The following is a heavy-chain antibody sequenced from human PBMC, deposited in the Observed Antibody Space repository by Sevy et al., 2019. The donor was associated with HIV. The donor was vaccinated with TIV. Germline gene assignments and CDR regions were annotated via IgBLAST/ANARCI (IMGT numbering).Heavy chain of an antibody. CDR3: ARDAGSLYYYYGLDV. Sequence: SETLSLTCTVSGGSISSYYWTWIRQPPGKGLEWIGYIYYTGSTNYHPSLKRRITISVDTSKTQFSLKLSSVTAADTAVYYCARDAGSLYYYYGLDVWGQGTTVTVSS. CDR1: GGSISSYY. J-gene: IGHJ6*02. CDR2: IYYTGST. V-gene: IGHV4-59*01. D-gene: IGHD6-25*01.